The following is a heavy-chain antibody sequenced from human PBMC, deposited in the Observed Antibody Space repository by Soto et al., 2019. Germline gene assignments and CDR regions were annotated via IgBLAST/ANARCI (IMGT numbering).Heavy chain of an antibody. D-gene: IGHD5-12*01. CDR1: GGTFSSYA. Sequence: QVQLVQSGAEVKKPGSSVKVSCKASGGTFSSYAISWVRQAPGQGLEWMGGIIPIFGTANYAQKFQGRVTITPDEPTIPPYMELSSLSSADTAVYYCARLREMATSPFDYWGQGTLVTLSS. J-gene: IGHJ4*02. CDR2: IIPIFGTA. CDR3: ARLREMATSPFDY. V-gene: IGHV1-69*05.